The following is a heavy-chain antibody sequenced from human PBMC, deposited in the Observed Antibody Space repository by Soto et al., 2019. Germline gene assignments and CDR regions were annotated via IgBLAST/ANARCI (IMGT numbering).Heavy chain of an antibody. V-gene: IGHV1-8*01. J-gene: IGHJ5*02. Sequence: ASVKVSCKASGYTFTSYDINWVRQATGQGLEYLGWMNPNSGNTGYVQKFQGRVTMTRDTSISTAYMELSSLRSEDTAVYFCARGVKYAAYSMWFDPWGEGPLVTVSP. CDR2: MNPNSGNT. CDR3: ARGVKYAAYSMWFDP. CDR1: GYTFTSYD. D-gene: IGHD2-15*01.